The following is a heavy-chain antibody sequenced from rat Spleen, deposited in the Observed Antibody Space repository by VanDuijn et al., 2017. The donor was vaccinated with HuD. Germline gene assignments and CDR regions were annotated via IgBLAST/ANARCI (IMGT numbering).Heavy chain of an antibody. CDR2: INTDSSDI. Sequence: EVQVVESGGGLVQPGSSLKVSCVASGFTFSSSVMHWFRQAPENGIEWLAFINTDSSDIHYAETVKGRFTISRDNAKNTVDMQMDSLRSEDTATYYCARHGVIMMEVIPFDYWGQGVMVTVSS. V-gene: IGHV5-41*01. J-gene: IGHJ2*01. D-gene: IGHD1-12*02. CDR3: ARHGVIMMEVIPFDY. CDR1: GFTFSSSV.